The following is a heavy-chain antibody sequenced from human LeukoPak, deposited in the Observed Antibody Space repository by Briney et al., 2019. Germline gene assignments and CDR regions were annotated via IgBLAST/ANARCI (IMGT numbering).Heavy chain of an antibody. CDR1: GGSISSGSYY. D-gene: IGHD1-26*01. V-gene: IGHV4-61*02. CDR3: ARDREVGATGYYFDY. Sequence: PSETLSLTCTVSGGSISSGSYYWSWIRQPAGKGLEWIGRIYTSGSTTYNSSLKSRVTISLDTSKNHFSLRLSSVTAADTAVYYCARDREVGATGYYFDYWGQGTLVTVSS. J-gene: IGHJ4*02. CDR2: IYTSGST.